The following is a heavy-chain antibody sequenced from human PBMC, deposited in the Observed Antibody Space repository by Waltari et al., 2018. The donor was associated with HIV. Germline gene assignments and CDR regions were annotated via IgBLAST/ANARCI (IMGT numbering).Heavy chain of an antibody. V-gene: IGHV3-15*01. J-gene: IGHJ6*02. Sequence: EEQLVESGGGLVKPGESVRLSCVASGFTFSNAWVSWVRQAPGKGLEWVGRIKSKTDGGTTDSAEAVKGRITVSRDDSKKTVFLQMDSLKYEDTAVYYCATGAIHVGESAYSGYGMSVWGHGTTVTVSS. D-gene: IGHD2-15*01. CDR2: IKSKTDGGTT. CDR3: ATGAIHVGESAYSGYGMSV. CDR1: GFTFSNAW.